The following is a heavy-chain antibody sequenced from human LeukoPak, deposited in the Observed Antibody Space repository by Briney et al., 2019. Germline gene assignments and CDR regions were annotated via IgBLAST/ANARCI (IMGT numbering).Heavy chain of an antibody. CDR3: ARDSGPWGVFDP. J-gene: IGHJ5*02. V-gene: IGHV4-59*01. CDR1: GGSIRGFC. Sequence: SQTLSLTCNVSGGSIRGFCRSWIRQPPGKELEWIGYIYYSGTTTYNPSLKSRVTISIDMSNNHFSLNLRSVTAADKAVYYCARDSGPWGVFDPWGQGTLVTVSS. CDR2: IYYSGTT. D-gene: IGHD3-10*01.